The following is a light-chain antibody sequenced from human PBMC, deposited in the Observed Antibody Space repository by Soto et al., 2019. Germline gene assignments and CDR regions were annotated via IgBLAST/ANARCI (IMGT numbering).Light chain of an antibody. CDR2: GAS. CDR1: QSISSD. V-gene: IGKV3-15*01. Sequence: EIVLTQSPATLSLSPGERATLSCRASQSISSDLAWYQQQPGQAPRLLNYGASTRASDIPARFSGSGSGAEFTLTISSLQSEDFAVYYCQQYNNWPPWTFGQGTKVDI. CDR3: QQYNNWPPWT. J-gene: IGKJ1*01.